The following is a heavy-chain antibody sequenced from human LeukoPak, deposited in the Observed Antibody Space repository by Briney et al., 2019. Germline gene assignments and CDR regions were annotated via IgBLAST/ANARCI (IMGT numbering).Heavy chain of an antibody. CDR1: GGSFSGYY. Sequence: PSETLSLTCAVYGGSFSGYYWSWIRQPPGKGLEWIGEINHSGSTNYNPSLKSRVTISVDTSKNQFSLKLSSVTAADTAVYYCARVAAATGDYFDYWGQGTPVTVSS. CDR3: ARVAAATGDYFDY. J-gene: IGHJ4*02. V-gene: IGHV4-34*01. CDR2: INHSGST. D-gene: IGHD6-13*01.